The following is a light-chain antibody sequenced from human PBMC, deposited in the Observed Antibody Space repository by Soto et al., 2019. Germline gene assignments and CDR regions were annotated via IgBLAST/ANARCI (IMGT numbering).Light chain of an antibody. CDR2: DAS. Sequence: EIVLTQSPRSPSLYPGERATLSCRASQSVSSSLAWYQQKPGQAPRLLIYDASNRATGIPARFSGSGSGTDFTLTIRCVVPVGFWVYCCQHRRNWPRISFGQGTRLEIK. J-gene: IGKJ5*01. CDR3: QHRRNWPRIS. CDR1: QSVSSS. V-gene: IGKV3-11*01.